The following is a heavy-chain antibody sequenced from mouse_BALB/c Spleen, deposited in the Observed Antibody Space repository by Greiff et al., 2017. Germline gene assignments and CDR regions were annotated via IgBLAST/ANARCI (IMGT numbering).Heavy chain of an antibody. CDR3: ARSDYGSSSWFAY. J-gene: IGHJ3*01. CDR2: INPSTGYT. D-gene: IGHD1-1*01. CDR1: GYTFTSYW. V-gene: IGHV1-7*01. Sequence: QVHVKQSGAELAKPGASVKMSCKASGYTFTSYWMHWVKQRPGQGLEWIGYINPSTGYTEYNQKFKDKATLTADKSSSTAYMQLSSLTSEDSAVYYCARSDYGSSSWFAYWGQGTLVTVSA.